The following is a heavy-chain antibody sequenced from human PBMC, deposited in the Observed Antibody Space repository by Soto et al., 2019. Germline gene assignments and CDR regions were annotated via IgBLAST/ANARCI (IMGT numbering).Heavy chain of an antibody. CDR3: AKGISWDY. Sequence: GGSLRLSCAASGFTFSSYGMHWVRQAPGKGLEWVAVMSYDGSNKYYADSVKGRFTISRDNSKNTLYLQMDSLRAEDAGLYYCAKGISWDYWGQGTLVTVSS. V-gene: IGHV3-30*18. J-gene: IGHJ4*02. CDR1: GFTFSSYG. CDR2: MSYDGSNK.